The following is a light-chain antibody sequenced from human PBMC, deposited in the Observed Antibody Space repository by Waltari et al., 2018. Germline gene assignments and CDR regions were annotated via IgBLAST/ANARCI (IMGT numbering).Light chain of an antibody. CDR1: QRLARSY. CDR2: GAS. Sequence: EVVLTQSPGTLSFSPGDRATLSCRASQRLARSYLAWYQHKPGQAPRLLVFGASTRATGIPDRFSGTGSGKDFTLTISRLEPEDSGVYYCHQYVSSPTTFGPGTKVDIK. J-gene: IGKJ3*01. V-gene: IGKV3-20*01. CDR3: HQYVSSPTT.